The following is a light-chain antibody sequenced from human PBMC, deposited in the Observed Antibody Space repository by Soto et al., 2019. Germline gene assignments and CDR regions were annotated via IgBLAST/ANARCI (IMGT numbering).Light chain of an antibody. CDR1: SSDVGDYNY. J-gene: IGLJ1*01. V-gene: IGLV2-14*01. CDR2: EVS. Sequence: QSVLTQPASVTGSPGQSITISCTGTSSDVGDYNYVSWYQQHPGKAPKLMIFEVSNRPSGVSNRFSGSKSGNTASLTISGLHAEAEADYFCTSYTSISTYVFGTGTKLTVL. CDR3: TSYTSISTYV.